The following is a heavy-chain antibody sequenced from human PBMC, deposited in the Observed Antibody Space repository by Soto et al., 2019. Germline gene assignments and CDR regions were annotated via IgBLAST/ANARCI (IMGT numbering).Heavy chain of an antibody. J-gene: IGHJ4*02. CDR2: IDPSDSYT. V-gene: IGHV5-10-1*01. CDR3: ASHVMVALGWVDEPL. CDR1: GYSFTSYW. Sequence: EVQLVPSGAEVKKPGESLRISCKGSGYSFTSYWISWVRQMPGTSLEWMGRIDPSDSYTNYSPSFLGHVNISADKSTTTAYLQWSSLKASDTAVYYCASHVMVALGWVDEPLWGPGTLVTVSS. D-gene: IGHD7-27*01.